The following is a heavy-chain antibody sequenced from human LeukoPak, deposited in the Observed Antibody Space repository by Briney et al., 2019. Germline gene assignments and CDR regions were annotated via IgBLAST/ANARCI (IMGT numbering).Heavy chain of an antibody. CDR2: INHSGST. CDR3: ARGHGYPYGMDV. Sequence: SETLSLTCAVYGGSFSGYYWSWIRQPPGKGLEWIGEINHSGSTNYNPSLKSRVTISVDTSKNQLSLKLSSVTAADTAVYYYARGHGYPYGMDVWGKGTTVTVSS. D-gene: IGHD5-18*01. CDR1: GGSFSGYY. J-gene: IGHJ6*04. V-gene: IGHV4-34*01.